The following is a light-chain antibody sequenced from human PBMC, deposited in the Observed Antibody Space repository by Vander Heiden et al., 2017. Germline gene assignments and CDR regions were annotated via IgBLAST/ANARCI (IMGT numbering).Light chain of an antibody. CDR2: AAS. V-gene: IGKV1-39*01. CDR3: QQSYSTPPYT. Sequence: IQMTQSPSSLSASVGDRVTITCRASQSISSDLNWYQQKPGKAPKLLIYAASSLQSGGPSRFSGSGSGTDVNLTISSRQPEDFATYYCQQSYSTPPYTFSQGTKLEIK. J-gene: IGKJ2*01. CDR1: QSISSD.